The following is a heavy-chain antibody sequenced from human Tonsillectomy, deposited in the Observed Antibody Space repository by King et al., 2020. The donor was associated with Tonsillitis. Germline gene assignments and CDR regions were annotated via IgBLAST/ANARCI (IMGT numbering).Heavy chain of an antibody. D-gene: IGHD4-17*01. V-gene: IGHV1-18*01. Sequence: QLVQSGAEVKKPGASVKVSCKASGYSFTSFGINWVRQAPGQGLEWMGWISGYNGNTKYARRLQGRVTMTTDTSTSKVYMELRSLRSDDTAVYYCARGTTVTRIAHDYFGMDVWGQGTTVTVSS. CDR1: GYSFTSFG. CDR2: ISGYNGNT. CDR3: ARGTTVTRIAHDYFGMDV. J-gene: IGHJ6*02.